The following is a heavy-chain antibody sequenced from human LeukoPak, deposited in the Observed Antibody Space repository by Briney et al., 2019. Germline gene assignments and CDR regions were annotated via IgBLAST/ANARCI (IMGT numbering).Heavy chain of an antibody. CDR3: AKGPNSDFWSCYSHYMDV. CDR1: GFAFTNYV. J-gene: IGHJ6*03. D-gene: IGHD3-3*01. CDR2: ISGSGGST. V-gene: IGHV3-23*01. Sequence: GGSLRLSCAASGFAFTNYVMNWVPQAPGKGLEGVSGISGSGGSTYYAVSVRGRFTISRDRSKTTVFLQMSSLRADDTAAYYCAKGPNSDFWSCYSHYMDVWGKGATAIVSS.